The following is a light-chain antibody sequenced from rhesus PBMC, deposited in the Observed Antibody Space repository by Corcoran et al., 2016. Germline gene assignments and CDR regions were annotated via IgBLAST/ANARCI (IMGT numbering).Light chain of an antibody. CDR2: YAS. Sequence: DIQMTQSPSSLSASVGDTVTITCRASQDIYNNGAWYQLKPGKVPMFVIYYASTLQSGVPSRFSGSGSGTDFTLTISSLQPEDFATYYCQHGYGTLPTFGQGTKMEIK. CDR3: QHGYGTLPT. J-gene: IGKJ1*01. V-gene: IGKV1-74*01. CDR1: QDIYNN.